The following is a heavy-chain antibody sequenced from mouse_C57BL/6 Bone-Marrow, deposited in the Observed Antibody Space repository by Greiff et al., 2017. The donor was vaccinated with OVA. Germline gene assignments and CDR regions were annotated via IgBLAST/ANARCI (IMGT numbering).Heavy chain of an antibody. D-gene: IGHD1-1*02. Sequence: EVNLVESGGGLVKPGGSLKLSCAASGFTFSSYAMSWVRQTPEKRLEWVATISDGGSYTYYPDNVKGRFTISRDNAKNNLYLQMSHLKSEDTAMYYCARDPMVVDYWGQGTTLTVSS. V-gene: IGHV5-4*01. CDR1: GFTFSSYA. J-gene: IGHJ2*01. CDR3: ARDPMVVDY. CDR2: ISDGGSYT.